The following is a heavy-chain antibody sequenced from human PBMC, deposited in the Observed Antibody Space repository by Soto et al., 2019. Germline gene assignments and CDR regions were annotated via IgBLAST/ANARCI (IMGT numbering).Heavy chain of an antibody. Sequence: SVKVSCKASGCTFSSYSISWVRQAPGQGLEWMGGIIPIFGTANYAQKFQGRVTITADESTSTAYMELSSLRSEDTAVYYCARAGDGGYCSSTSCRAKPKVKLADYYYGMDVWGQGTTVTVS. V-gene: IGHV1-69*13. CDR2: IIPIFGTA. D-gene: IGHD2-2*01. J-gene: IGHJ6*02. CDR3: ARAGDGGYCSSTSCRAKPKVKLADYYYGMDV. CDR1: GCTFSSYS.